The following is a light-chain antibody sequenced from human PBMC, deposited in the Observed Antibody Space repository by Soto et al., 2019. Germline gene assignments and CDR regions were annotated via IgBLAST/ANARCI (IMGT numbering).Light chain of an antibody. J-gene: IGKJ2*01. CDR3: QQLSRYAYT. CDR1: QGVSTY. V-gene: IGKV1-9*01. Sequence: DIQLTQSPSFLSASVGDRVTITCRAIQGVSTYLAWYQQKPGKAPNLLIYAASTLQSGVPSRFSGSGSGTEFTLTISSPKPEDFATYYCQQLSRYAYTFGQGTQLEI. CDR2: AAS.